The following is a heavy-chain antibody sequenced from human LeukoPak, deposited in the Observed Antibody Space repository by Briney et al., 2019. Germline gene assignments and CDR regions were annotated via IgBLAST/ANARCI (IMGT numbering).Heavy chain of an antibody. D-gene: IGHD2-2*01. CDR1: GYTFTSYG. V-gene: IGHV1-18*01. Sequence: VASVKVSCKASGYTFTSYGVSWVRQAHGQGLEWMGWISAYNGNTNYAQKLPGRVTMTTDPSTSTAYMELRSLRSADTAVDYCAREGLGEVVVPAAPGYWGQGTPVSVSS. CDR3: AREGLGEVVVPAAPGY. CDR2: ISAYNGNT. J-gene: IGHJ4*02.